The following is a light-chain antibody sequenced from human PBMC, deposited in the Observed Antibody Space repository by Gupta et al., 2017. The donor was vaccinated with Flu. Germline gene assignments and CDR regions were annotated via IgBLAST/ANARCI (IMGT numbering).Light chain of an antibody. CDR2: EVS. J-gene: IGLJ3*02. Sequence: QSALTQPASVSGSPGQSITISCTGTSSAVGGYNYVSWYQPHPGKAPRLMIYEVSNRPSGVSNRFSGSKSGNTASLTISGLQAEDEADYYCSSYTSSSTWVFGGGTKLTVL. CDR3: SSYTSSSTWV. CDR1: SSAVGGYNY. V-gene: IGLV2-14*01.